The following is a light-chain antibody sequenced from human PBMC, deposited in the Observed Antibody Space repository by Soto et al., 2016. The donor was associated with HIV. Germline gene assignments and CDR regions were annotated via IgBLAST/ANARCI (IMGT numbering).Light chain of an antibody. J-gene: IGLJ3*02. Sequence: SYVLTQSPPVSVAPGKTARITCRGDNIGTKSVHWYQQKPGQAPVLVVYDDNDRPSGIPERFSGSNSGNTATLTISRVEAGDEADYHCQVWHSSSDHRVFGGGTKLTV. CDR1: NIGTKS. V-gene: IGLV3-21*03. CDR2: DDN. CDR3: QVWHSSSDHRV.